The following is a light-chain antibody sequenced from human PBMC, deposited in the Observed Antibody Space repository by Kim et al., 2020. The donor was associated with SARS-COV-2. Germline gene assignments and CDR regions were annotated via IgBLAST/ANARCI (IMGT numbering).Light chain of an antibody. Sequence: VSPGQTASITCSGDKLGDKYACWYQQKPGQSLVLVIYQDSKRPSGIPERFSGSNPGNTATLTISGTQAMDEADYYCQAWDSSTWVFGGGTQLTVL. J-gene: IGLJ3*02. V-gene: IGLV3-1*01. CDR3: QAWDSSTWV. CDR2: QDS. CDR1: KLGDKY.